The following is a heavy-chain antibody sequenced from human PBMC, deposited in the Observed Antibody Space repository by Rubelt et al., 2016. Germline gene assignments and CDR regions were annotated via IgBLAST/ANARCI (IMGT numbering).Heavy chain of an antibody. CDR3: ARPGLWHAFDI. J-gene: IGHJ3*02. CDR1: GFTLNNYW. CDR2: IKYDGSAT. D-gene: IGHD2-21*01. V-gene: IGHV3-74*01. Sequence: GFTLNNYWMHWVRQAPGKGLVWVSEIKYDGSATNYADSVKGRFTISRDSAMSTLYLQMNSLRVEDTAVYYCARPGLWHAFDIWGQGTVVTVSS.